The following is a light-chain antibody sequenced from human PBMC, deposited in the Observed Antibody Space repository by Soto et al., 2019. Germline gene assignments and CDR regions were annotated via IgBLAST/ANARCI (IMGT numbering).Light chain of an antibody. CDR3: QKYSRPRVT. Sequence: EIVLTQSPGTLSLSPGERATLSCRASQSISSSYLAWYQQRPGQAPRLLVYGASSRATGIPDRFSGSGSGTDFTLTISRLEPEDFAVYYCQKYSRPRVTFGPGTKVDIK. V-gene: IGKV3-20*01. J-gene: IGKJ3*01. CDR1: QSISSSY. CDR2: GAS.